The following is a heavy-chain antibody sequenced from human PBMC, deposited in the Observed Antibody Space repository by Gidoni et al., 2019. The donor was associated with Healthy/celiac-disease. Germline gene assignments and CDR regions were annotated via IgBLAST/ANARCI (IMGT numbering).Heavy chain of an antibody. D-gene: IGHD6-13*01. J-gene: IGHJ6*03. CDR1: GYTFTSYG. CDR3: ARESLYSSSWIVGHLYYDYYMDV. Sequence: QVQLVQSGAEVKTPGASVQVSCKASGYTFTSYGISWVRQAPGQGLEWMGWISAYNGNTNYAQKLQGRVTMTTDTSTSTAYMERRSLRSDDTAVYYCARESLYSSSWIVGHLYYDYYMDVWGKGTTVTVSS. CDR2: ISAYNGNT. V-gene: IGHV1-18*04.